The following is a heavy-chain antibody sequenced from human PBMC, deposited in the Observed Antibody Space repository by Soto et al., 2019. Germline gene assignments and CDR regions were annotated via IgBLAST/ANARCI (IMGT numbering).Heavy chain of an antibody. CDR1: GGSFSGYY. D-gene: IGHD6-6*01. Sequence: QVQLQQWGAGLLKPSETLSLTCAVYGGSFSGYYWSWIRQPPGKGLEWIGEIKHSGSTNYNPSLKSRVTISVDTSKNQFSLKLSSVTAADTAVYYCARGSIAARLNWFDPWGQGTLVTVSS. CDR3: ARGSIAARLNWFDP. V-gene: IGHV4-34*01. CDR2: IKHSGST. J-gene: IGHJ5*02.